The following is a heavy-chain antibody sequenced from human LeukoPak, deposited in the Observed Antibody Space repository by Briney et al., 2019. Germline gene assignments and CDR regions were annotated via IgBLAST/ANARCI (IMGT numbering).Heavy chain of an antibody. CDR1: GGTFSSYA. J-gene: IGHJ4*02. V-gene: IGHV1-69*05. CDR2: IIPIFGTA. D-gene: IGHD3-3*01. Sequence: SVKVSCKASGGTFSSYAISWVRQAPGQGLEWMGRIIPIFGTANYAQKFQGRVTITTDESTSTAYMELSSLRPEDTAVYYCARGYYDFWSGYYYWGQGTLVTVSS. CDR3: ARGYYDFWSGYYY.